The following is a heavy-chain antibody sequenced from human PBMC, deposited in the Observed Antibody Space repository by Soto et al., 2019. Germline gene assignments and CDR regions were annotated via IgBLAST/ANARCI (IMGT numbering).Heavy chain of an antibody. CDR3: AKSPRMTTVFYYFDY. CDR2: IIPIFGTA. V-gene: IGHV1-69*13. J-gene: IGHJ4*02. D-gene: IGHD4-17*01. CDR1: GGTFSSYA. Sequence: SVKVSCKASGGTFSSYAISWVRQAPGQGLEWMGGIIPIFGTANYAQKFQGRVTITADESTSTAYMELSSLRSEDTAVYYCAKSPRMTTVFYYFDYWGQGTLVTVSS.